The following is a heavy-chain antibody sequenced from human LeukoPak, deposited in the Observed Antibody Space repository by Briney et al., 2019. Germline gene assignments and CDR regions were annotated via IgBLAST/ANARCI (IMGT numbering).Heavy chain of an antibody. V-gene: IGHV3-23*01. CDR3: AKDPYSSEGGAYFDY. D-gene: IGHD6-25*01. Sequence: GGSLRLSCAASGFTFSSYAMSWVRQAPGKGLEWVSAISGSGGSTYYADSVKGRFTISRDNSKNTLYLQMNSLRAEDTAVYYCAKDPYSSEGGAYFDYWGQGTLVTVSS. CDR2: ISGSGGST. CDR1: GFTFSSYA. J-gene: IGHJ4*02.